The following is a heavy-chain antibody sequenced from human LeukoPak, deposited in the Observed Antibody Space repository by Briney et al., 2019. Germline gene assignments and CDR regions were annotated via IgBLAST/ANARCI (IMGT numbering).Heavy chain of an antibody. CDR3: AKDPSTRRGNSYGYLDY. CDR1: GFTFSSYA. Sequence: GGSLRLSCAASGFTFSSYAMSWVRQAPGKGLEGVSAISGSGGTTYYADSVKGRFTISRDNSKNTLYLQMNGLRDEDTAVYYCAKDPSTRRGNSYGYLDYWGQGTLVTVSS. CDR2: ISGSGGTT. J-gene: IGHJ4*02. V-gene: IGHV3-23*01. D-gene: IGHD5-18*01.